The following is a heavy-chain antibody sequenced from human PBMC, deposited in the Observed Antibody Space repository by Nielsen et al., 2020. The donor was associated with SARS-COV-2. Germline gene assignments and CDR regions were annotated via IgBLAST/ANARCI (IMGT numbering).Heavy chain of an antibody. J-gene: IGHJ3*02. D-gene: IGHD5-24*01. CDR3: AREVREGGGYNYDI. Sequence: GGSLRLSCAASGFTFSSYSMNWVRQAPGKGLEWVSSISSSSSYIYYADSVKGRFTISRDNAKNSLYLQMNSLRAEDTAVYYCAREVREGGGYNYDIWGQGTMVTVSS. V-gene: IGHV3-21*01. CDR2: ISSSSSYI. CDR1: GFTFSSYS.